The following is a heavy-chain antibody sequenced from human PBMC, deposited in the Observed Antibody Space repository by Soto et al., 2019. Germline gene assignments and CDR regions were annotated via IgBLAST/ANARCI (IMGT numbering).Heavy chain of an antibody. CDR1: GGSISSSSYY. D-gene: IGHD3-22*01. Sequence: QLQLQESGPGLVKPSETLSLTCTISGGSISSSSYYWGWIRQPPGKVLEWIGSIYSSGSTYSHPSLKGRVTMSVDTSTNQFPLKLMSVTAADTAVYYCARSSPQSGYYAPCDYWGQGTLVTVSS. CDR3: ARSSPQSGYYAPCDY. V-gene: IGHV4-39*01. J-gene: IGHJ4*02. CDR2: IYSSGST.